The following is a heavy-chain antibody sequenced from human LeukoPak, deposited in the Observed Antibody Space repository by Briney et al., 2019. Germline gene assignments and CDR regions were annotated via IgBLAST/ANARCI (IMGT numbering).Heavy chain of an antibody. CDR1: GCTFTSYD. D-gene: IGHD3-16*01. V-gene: IGHV1-8*01. CDR3: ARDFDYVWGSSEYYFDY. J-gene: IGHJ4*02. CDR2: MNPNSGNT. Sequence: GASVKVSCKASGCTFTSYDINWVREATGQGLEWMGWMNPNSGNTGYAQKCQGRVTMTRNTSIITAYMELSSLRSEDTAVYYCARDFDYVWGSSEYYFDYWGQGTLVTVSS.